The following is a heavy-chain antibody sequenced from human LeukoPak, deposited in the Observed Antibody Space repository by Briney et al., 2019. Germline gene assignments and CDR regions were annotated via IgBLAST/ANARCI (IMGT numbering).Heavy chain of an antibody. J-gene: IGHJ4*02. V-gene: IGHV1-69*13. CDR1: GGTFSSYA. D-gene: IGHD3-10*01. CDR3: ARGSSVRGVIGY. CDR2: IIPIFGTA. Sequence: ASVKVSCKASGGTFSSYAISWVRQAPGQGLEWMGGIIPIFGTANYAQKFQGRVTITADESTSTAYMELSSLRSEDTAVHYCARGSSVRGVIGYWGQGTLVTVSS.